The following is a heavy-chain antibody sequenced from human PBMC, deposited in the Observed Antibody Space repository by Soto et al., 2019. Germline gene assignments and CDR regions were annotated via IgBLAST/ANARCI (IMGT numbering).Heavy chain of an antibody. CDR3: AMMYSSGPKGAFDI. D-gene: IGHD6-19*01. J-gene: IGHJ3*02. V-gene: IGHV1-24*01. Sequence: ASVKVSCKVSGYTLTELSMHWVRQAPGKGLEWMGGFDPEDGETIYAQKFQGRVTMTEDTSTDTAYMELSSLRSEDTAVYYCAMMYSSGPKGAFDIWGXGXMVTVSS. CDR1: GYTLTELS. CDR2: FDPEDGET.